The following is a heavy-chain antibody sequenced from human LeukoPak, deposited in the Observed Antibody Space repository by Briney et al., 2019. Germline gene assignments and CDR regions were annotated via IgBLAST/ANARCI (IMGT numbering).Heavy chain of an antibody. CDR1: GYTFTSYA. CDR3: ARDLLAHCSSTSCPFDP. V-gene: IGHV1-3*01. D-gene: IGHD2-2*01. Sequence: ASVKVSCKASGYTFTSYAMHWVRQAPGQRLEWMGWINAGNGNTKYSQKFQGRVTITRDTSASTAYMELSSLRSEDTAVYYCARDLLAHCSSTSCPFDPWGQGTLVTVSS. CDR2: INAGNGNT. J-gene: IGHJ5*02.